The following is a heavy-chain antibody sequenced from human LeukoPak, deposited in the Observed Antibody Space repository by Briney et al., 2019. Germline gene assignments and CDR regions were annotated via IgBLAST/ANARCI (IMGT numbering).Heavy chain of an antibody. CDR2: IIPILGIA. D-gene: IGHD6-13*01. CDR1: GGTFSSYA. CDR3: ARDLSSSTSRTRVHIAAAGIEFGH. Sequence: ASVKVSCKASGGTFSSYAISWVRQAPGQGLEWMGRIIPILGIANYAQKFQGRVTITADKSTSTAYMELSSLRSEDTAVYYCARDLSSSTSRTRVHIAAAGIEFGHWGQGTLVTVSS. J-gene: IGHJ4*02. V-gene: IGHV1-69*04.